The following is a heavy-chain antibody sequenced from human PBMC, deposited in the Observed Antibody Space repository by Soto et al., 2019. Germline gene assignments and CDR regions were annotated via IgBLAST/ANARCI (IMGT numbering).Heavy chain of an antibody. J-gene: IGHJ4*02. CDR3: ARYRREAVAGYTLDN. V-gene: IGHV4-59*01. Sequence: SETLSLTCTVSGGSISSNYWTWIRQPPGKGLEWIGYVYNSGSTNYNPSLKSRVTISEDTSKSQFSLKVNSMTAADTAVYYCARYRREAVAGYTLDNWGQGMLVTVSS. CDR1: GGSISSNY. CDR2: VYNSGST. D-gene: IGHD6-13*01.